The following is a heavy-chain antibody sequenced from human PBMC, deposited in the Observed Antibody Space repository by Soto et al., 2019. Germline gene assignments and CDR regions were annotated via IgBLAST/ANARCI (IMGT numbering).Heavy chain of an antibody. CDR1: GFTFSSYG. V-gene: IGHV3-30*18. CDR3: AKDRRSPTYYYDSSGSITDY. CDR2: ISYDGSNK. J-gene: IGHJ4*02. Sequence: QVQLVESGGGVVQPGRSLRLSCAASGFTFSSYGMHWVRQAPGKGLEWVAVISYDGSNKYYADSVKGRFTISRDNSKNTLYLHMNSLRAEDTAVYYCAKDRRSPTYYYDSSGSITDYWGQGTLVTVSS. D-gene: IGHD3-22*01.